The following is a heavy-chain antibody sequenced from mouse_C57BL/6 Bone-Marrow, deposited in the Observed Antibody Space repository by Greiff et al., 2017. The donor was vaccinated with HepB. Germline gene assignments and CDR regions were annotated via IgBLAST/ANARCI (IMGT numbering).Heavy chain of an antibody. CDR3: ARDGGLRRGFDY. D-gene: IGHD2-4*01. CDR2: IHPNSGST. J-gene: IGHJ2*01. V-gene: IGHV1-64*01. Sequence: VQLQQPGAELVKPGASVKLSCKASGYTFTSYWMHWVKQRPGQGLEWIGMIHPNSGSTNYNEKFKSKATLTVDKSSSTAYMQLSSLTSEDSAVYYGARDGGLRRGFDYWGQGTTLTVSS. CDR1: GYTFTSYW.